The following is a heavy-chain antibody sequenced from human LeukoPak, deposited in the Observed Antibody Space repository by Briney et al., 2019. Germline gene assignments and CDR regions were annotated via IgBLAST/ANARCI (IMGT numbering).Heavy chain of an antibody. V-gene: IGHV3-9*03. CDR3: AKGRGITIFGVVID. J-gene: IGHJ4*02. CDR2: ISWNSGSI. Sequence: GRSLRLSCAASGFTFDDYAMHWVRQAPGKGLEWVSGISWNSGSIGYADSVKGRFTISRDNAKNSLYLQMNSLRAEDMALYYCAKGRGITIFGVVIDWGQGTLVTVSS. CDR1: GFTFDDYA. D-gene: IGHD3-3*01.